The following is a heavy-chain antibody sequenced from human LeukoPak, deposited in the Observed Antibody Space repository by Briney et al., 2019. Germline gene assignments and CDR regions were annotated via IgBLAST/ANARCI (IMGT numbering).Heavy chain of an antibody. V-gene: IGHV4-34*01. CDR1: GGSFSGYY. D-gene: IGHD6-6*01. CDR2: INHSGST. J-gene: IGHJ2*01. Sequence: SETLSLTCAVYGGSFSGYYWSWIRQSPGKGLEWIGEINHSGSTNYNPSLKSRVTISVDTSKNQFSLKPNSVTAADTAVYYCARRRQYDSSLFWNFDLWGRGTLATVSS. CDR3: ARRRQYDSSLFWNFDL.